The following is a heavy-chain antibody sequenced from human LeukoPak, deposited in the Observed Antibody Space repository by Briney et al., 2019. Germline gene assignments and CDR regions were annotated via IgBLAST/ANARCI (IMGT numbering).Heavy chain of an antibody. J-gene: IGHJ4*02. CDR1: GFTVSSNY. CDR3: ASANSSSWPHEYDY. D-gene: IGHD6-13*01. Sequence: PWGSLRLSCAASGFTVSSNYMSWVRQAPGEGLEWGSVIYSGGSTYYADSGKCRFTISRDNSKNTLYLQMSSLRAEDTAVYYCASANSSSWPHEYDYWGQGTLVTVSS. V-gene: IGHV3-53*01. CDR2: IYSGGST.